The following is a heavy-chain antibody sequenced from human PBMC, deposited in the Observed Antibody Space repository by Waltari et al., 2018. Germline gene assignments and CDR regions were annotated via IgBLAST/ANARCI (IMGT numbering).Heavy chain of an antibody. J-gene: IGHJ6*03. D-gene: IGHD3-3*01. CDR1: GGTFSSYA. CDR2: IIPIFGTA. CDR3: ARTGYDFWSGYSAYYYMDV. Sequence: QVQLVQSGAEVKKPGSSVKVSCKASGGTFSSYAISWVRQAPGQGLEWMGGIIPIFGTANYAQKFQGRVTITTDEATSTAYMELSSLRSEDTAVYYCARTGYDFWSGYSAYYYMDVWGKGTTVTVSS. V-gene: IGHV1-69*05.